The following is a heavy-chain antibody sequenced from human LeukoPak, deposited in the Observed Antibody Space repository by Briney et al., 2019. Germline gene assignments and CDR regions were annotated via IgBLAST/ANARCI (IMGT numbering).Heavy chain of an antibody. D-gene: IGHD3-22*01. J-gene: IGHJ5*02. CDR1: GGSFSGYY. V-gene: IGHV4-34*01. CDR2: INHSGST. CDR3: ARRLLLPLRAFDP. Sequence: SETLSLTCAVYGGSFSGYYWSWIRQPPGKGLEWIGEINHSGSTNYNPSLKSRVTISVGTSKNQFSLKLSSVTAADTAVYYCARRLLLPLRAFDPWGQGTLVTVSS.